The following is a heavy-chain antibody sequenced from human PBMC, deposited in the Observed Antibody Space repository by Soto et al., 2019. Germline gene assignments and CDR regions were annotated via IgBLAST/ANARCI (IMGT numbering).Heavy chain of an antibody. J-gene: IGHJ3*02. CDR2: ISSSGSTI. D-gene: IGHD4-17*01. Sequence: HPGGSLRLSCSASGFTFSIYAMHWVRQAPGKGLEWVSYISSSGSTIYYADSVKGRFTISRDNAKNSLYLQMNSLRAEDTAVYYCAILNDYEAFDIWGQGTMVTVSS. CDR3: AILNDYEAFDI. CDR1: GFTFSIYA. V-gene: IGHV3-48*04.